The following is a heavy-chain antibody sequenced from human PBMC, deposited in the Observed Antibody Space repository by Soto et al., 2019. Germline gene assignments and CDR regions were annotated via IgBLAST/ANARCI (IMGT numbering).Heavy chain of an antibody. CDR2: TIPVFGTA. J-gene: IGHJ6*02. CDR1: GCTFSRYA. CDR3: ARADFGGVISYYFFYVMDV. V-gene: IGHV1-69*06. Sequence: GASVKVSCKASGCTFSRYAFSWVRQAPGQGLEWMGGTIPVFGTAKYAQKFQGRVTITADKSTSTAYMELRSLTSEDTAVYYCARADFGGVISYYFFYVMDVWGQGTTVTVSS. D-gene: IGHD3-3*01.